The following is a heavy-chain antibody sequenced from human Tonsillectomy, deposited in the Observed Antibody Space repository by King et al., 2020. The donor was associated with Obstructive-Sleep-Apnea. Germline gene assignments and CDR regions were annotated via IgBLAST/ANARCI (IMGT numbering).Heavy chain of an antibody. CDR2: RWYDGSNK. V-gene: IGHV3-33*01. CDR3: ARDGLDDSSGSDY. J-gene: IGHJ4*02. Sequence: VQLVESGGGVVQPGRSLRLSCAASGFTFSSYGMHWVRQAPGKGLEWVAVRWYDGSNKNYADYVKGRCTISRDNSKNTLYLQMNSLRAEDTAVYYCARDGLDDSSGSDYWGQGTLVTVSS. D-gene: IGHD3-22*01. CDR1: GFTFSSYG.